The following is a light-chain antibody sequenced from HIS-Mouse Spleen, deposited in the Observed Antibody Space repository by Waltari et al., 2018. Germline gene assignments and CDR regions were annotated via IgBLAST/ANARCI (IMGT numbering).Light chain of an antibody. Sequence: SYVLTQPPSVSVAPGKTARITCGGNNIGSKSGHWYQQKPGQAPVLVVYDDSDRPSGIPARLSGSNSGNPATLTISRVEAGDEADYYCQVWDSSSDHVVFGGGTKLTVL. V-gene: IGLV3-21*03. CDR2: DDS. J-gene: IGLJ2*01. CDR1: NIGSKS. CDR3: QVWDSSSDHVV.